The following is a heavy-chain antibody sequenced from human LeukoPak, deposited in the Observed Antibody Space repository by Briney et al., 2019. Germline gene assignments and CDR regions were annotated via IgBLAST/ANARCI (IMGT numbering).Heavy chain of an antibody. V-gene: IGHV1-2*02. D-gene: IGHD2-15*01. CDR1: GYTFTGYY. J-gene: IGHJ6*02. CDR2: INPNSGGT. Sequence: ASVKVSCKASGYTFTGYYMHWVRQAPGQGLEWMGWINPNSGGTNYAQKFQGRATMTRDTSISTAYMELSRLRSDDTAVYYCARDIVVVARDYYYGMDVWGQGTTVTVSS. CDR3: ARDIVVVARDYYYGMDV.